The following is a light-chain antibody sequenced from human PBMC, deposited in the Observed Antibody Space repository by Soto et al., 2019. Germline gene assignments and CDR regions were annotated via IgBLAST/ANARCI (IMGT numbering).Light chain of an antibody. CDR2: GAS. V-gene: IGKV3-15*01. J-gene: IGKJ1*01. CDR3: QQYNNWPGWA. CDR1: QSISSN. Sequence: EIVRTEYPATLSVTPGEGVTLSCRASQSISSNLAWYQQKPGQAPRLLIYGASTRATGIPARFSGSGSGTEFTLTISSLQSEDFAVYYCQQYNNWPGWAFGQGTKVEIK.